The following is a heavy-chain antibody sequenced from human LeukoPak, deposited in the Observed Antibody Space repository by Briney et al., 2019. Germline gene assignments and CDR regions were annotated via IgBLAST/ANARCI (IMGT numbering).Heavy chain of an antibody. D-gene: IGHD2/OR15-2a*01. CDR2: INPSGGST. Sequence: ASVKVSCKASGYTFTSYYMHWVRQAPGQGLEWMGIINPSGGSTSYAQKFQGRVTMTRDTSTSTVYMELSSLRSEDTAGYYCARDLKDRILDYWGQGTLVTVSS. CDR1: GYTFTSYY. CDR3: ARDLKDRILDY. V-gene: IGHV1-46*01. J-gene: IGHJ4*02.